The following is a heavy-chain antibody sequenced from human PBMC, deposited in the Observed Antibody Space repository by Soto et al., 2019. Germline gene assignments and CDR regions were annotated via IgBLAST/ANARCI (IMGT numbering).Heavy chain of an antibody. V-gene: IGHV4-39*01. CDR1: GGSISSSSYY. CDR3: ARKEVIAVAEGYYYYGMDV. D-gene: IGHD6-19*01. Sequence: PSETLSLTCTVSGGSISSSSYYWGWIRQPPGKGLEWIGSIYYSGSTYYNPSLKSRVTISVDTSKNQFSLKLSSVTAADTAVYYCARKEVIAVAEGYYYYGMDVWGQGTTVS. J-gene: IGHJ6*02. CDR2: IYYSGST.